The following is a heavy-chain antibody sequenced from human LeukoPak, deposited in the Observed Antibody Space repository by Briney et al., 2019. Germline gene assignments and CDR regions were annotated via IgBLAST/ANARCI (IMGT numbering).Heavy chain of an antibody. CDR1: GGTFSSYA. V-gene: IGHV1-69*13. D-gene: IGHD4-23*01. Sequence: SVKVSCKASGGTFSSYAISWVRQAPGQGLEWMGGIIPIFGTANYAQKFQGRVTITADDSTSTAYMELRSLRSEDTAVYYCARDPFSYYGGNSDWFDPWGQGTLVTVSS. CDR3: ARDPFSYYGGNSDWFDP. CDR2: IIPIFGTA. J-gene: IGHJ5*02.